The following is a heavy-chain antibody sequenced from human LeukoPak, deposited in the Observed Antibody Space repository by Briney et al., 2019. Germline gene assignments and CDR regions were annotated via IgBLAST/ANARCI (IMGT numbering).Heavy chain of an antibody. Sequence: SETLSLTCTVSGGSISDYYWSWILQPPGKGLEWIGYIYYSGSTNYNPSLKSRVTISVDASKNQFSLKLSSVTAADTAIYYCARKFSGSYYYYGMDVGGQGTTVTVSS. CDR1: GGSISDYY. CDR2: IYYSGST. J-gene: IGHJ6*02. D-gene: IGHD1-26*01. CDR3: ARKFSGSYYYYGMDV. V-gene: IGHV4-59*01.